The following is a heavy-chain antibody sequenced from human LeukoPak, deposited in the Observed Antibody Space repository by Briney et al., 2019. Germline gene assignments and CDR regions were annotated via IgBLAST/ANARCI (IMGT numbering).Heavy chain of an antibody. CDR2: ISGSGGST. D-gene: IGHD6-13*01. CDR3: ARGPWAAAGGSIDGLDI. J-gene: IGHJ3*02. CDR1: GFTFSSYA. V-gene: IGHV3-23*01. Sequence: GGSLRLSCAASGFTFSSYAMSWVRQAPGKGLEWVSAISGSGGSTYYADSVKGRFTISRDNSENTLDLQMNSLRVEDTAVYYCARGPWAAAGGSIDGLDIWGQGAMVTVSS.